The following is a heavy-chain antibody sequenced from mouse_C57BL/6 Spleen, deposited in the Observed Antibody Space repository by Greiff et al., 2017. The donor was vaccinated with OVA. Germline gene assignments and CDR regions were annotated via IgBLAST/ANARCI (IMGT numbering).Heavy chain of an antibody. CDR3: ARGLGDWYFDV. D-gene: IGHD3-3*01. Sequence: QVQLQQPGAELVRPGTSVKLSCKASGYTFTSYWMHWVKQRPGQGLEWIGVIDPSDSYTNYNQKFKGKATLTVDTSSSTAYMQLSSLTSEDSAVYYCARGLGDWYFDVWGTGTTVTVSS. J-gene: IGHJ1*03. V-gene: IGHV1-59*01. CDR1: GYTFTSYW. CDR2: IDPSDSYT.